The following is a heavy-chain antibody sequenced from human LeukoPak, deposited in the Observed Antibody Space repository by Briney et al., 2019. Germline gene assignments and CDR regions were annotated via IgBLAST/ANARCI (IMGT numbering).Heavy chain of an antibody. CDR1: GFAFSNYG. V-gene: IGHV3-30*03. J-gene: IGHJ4*02. CDR2: ISYDGSNK. D-gene: IGHD3-16*01. Sequence: GGSLRLSCAASGFAFSNYGMHWVRQAPGKGLEWVAVISYDGSNKFYADSVKGRFTISRDKSKNTLYLQMNSLRAEDTAVYYCARTQLGFDYWGQGTLVTVSS. CDR3: ARTQLGFDY.